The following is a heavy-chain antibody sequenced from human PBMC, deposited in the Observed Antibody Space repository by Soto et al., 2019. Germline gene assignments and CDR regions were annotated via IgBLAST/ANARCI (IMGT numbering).Heavy chain of an antibody. J-gene: IGHJ4*02. CDR1: GFTFSSHA. V-gene: IGHV3-23*01. CDR3: AKEWDYDSSGPPD. CDR2: LSDSGISI. D-gene: IGHD3-22*01. Sequence: GGSLRLSCTASGFTFSSHAMTWVRQAPGKGLEWVSGLSDSGISIYYADSVKDRLTISRDNSKNTLYLQMNSLRAEDTAVYYCAKEWDYDSSGPPDWGQGTLVTVSS.